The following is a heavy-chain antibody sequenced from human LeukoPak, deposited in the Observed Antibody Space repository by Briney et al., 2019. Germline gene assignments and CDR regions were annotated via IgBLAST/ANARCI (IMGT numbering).Heavy chain of an antibody. CDR1: GGSISSSSYY. CDR3: ATRRSGGLNFDY. J-gene: IGHJ4*02. CDR2: IYYSGSA. V-gene: IGHV4-39*01. D-gene: IGHD2-15*01. Sequence: SETLSLTCTASGGSISSSSYYWGWIRQPPGKGLEWIGSIYYSGSAYYNPSLKSRVTISVDTSKNQFSLYLSSVTAADTAVYYCATRRSGGLNFDYWGRGTLVTVSS.